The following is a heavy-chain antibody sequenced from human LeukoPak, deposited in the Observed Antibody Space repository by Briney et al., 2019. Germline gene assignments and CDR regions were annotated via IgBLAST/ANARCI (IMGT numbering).Heavy chain of an antibody. V-gene: IGHV1-2*02. J-gene: IGHJ4*02. CDR1: GYTFTDYF. CDR3: ARDPSPYTGSYFDY. Sequence: GASVKVSCKTSGYTFTDYFIHWMRQAPGQGLEWMGWINANSGDTHYALKFQGRVFMTRDTSISTVYMELSRLTTDDTAVYHCARDPSPYTGSYFDYWGQGTLVTVSS. CDR2: INANSGDT. D-gene: IGHD1-26*01.